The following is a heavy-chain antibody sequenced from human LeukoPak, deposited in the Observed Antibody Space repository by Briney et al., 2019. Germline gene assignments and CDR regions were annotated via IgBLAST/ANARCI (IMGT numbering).Heavy chain of an antibody. V-gene: IGHV4-4*02. J-gene: IGHJ4*02. CDR2: VYHSGST. CDR3: ARQNIAVAGTPTFDY. D-gene: IGHD6-19*01. CDR1: GGSISSSNW. Sequence: PSETLSLTCAVSGGSISSSNWWSWVRQPPGKGLEWIGEVYHSGSTNYNPSLKSRVTISVDKSKNQFSLNLSSVTAADTAVYYCARQNIAVAGTPTFDYWGQGTLVTVSS.